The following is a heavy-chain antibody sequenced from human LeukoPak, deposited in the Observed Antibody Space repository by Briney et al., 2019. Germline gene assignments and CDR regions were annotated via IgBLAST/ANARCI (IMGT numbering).Heavy chain of an antibody. CDR2: IWYAGSNK. Sequence: PGRSLRLSCAASGFTFSSYGMHWVRQAPGKGLEWVAVIWYAGSNKYYADSVKGRFTISRDNSKNTLYLQMNSLRAEDTAVYYCARDGIAVAGTGWFDPWGQGTLVTVSS. CDR3: ARDGIAVAGTGWFDP. D-gene: IGHD6-19*01. J-gene: IGHJ5*02. CDR1: GFTFSSYG. V-gene: IGHV3-33*01.